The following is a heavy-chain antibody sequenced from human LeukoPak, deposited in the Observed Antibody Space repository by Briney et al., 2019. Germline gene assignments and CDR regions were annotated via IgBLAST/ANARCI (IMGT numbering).Heavy chain of an antibody. V-gene: IGHV4-39*01. Sequence: ASETLSLTCTVSGGSISSGSYYWDWIRQPPGKGLEWIGDIYSSGKTNYNPSLRSRVTMSIDPSKNQFSLNLNSVSATDTAVYYCARHFTGGTWFDPWGQGTLVTVSS. J-gene: IGHJ5*02. CDR2: IYSSGKT. CDR1: GGSISSGSYY. CDR3: ARHFTGGTWFDP. D-gene: IGHD1-1*01.